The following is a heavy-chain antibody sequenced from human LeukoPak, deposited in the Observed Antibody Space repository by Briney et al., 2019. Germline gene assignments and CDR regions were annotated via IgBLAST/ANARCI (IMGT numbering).Heavy chain of an antibody. Sequence: GGSLRLSCAASGFTFSSYAMSWARQAPGKGLEWVSAISGSGGSTYYADSVKGRFTISRDNSKNTLYLQMNSLRAEDTAVYYCAKVLTGSGWPFDYWGQGTLVTVSS. CDR1: GFTFSSYA. J-gene: IGHJ4*02. D-gene: IGHD6-19*01. V-gene: IGHV3-23*01. CDR3: AKVLTGSGWPFDY. CDR2: ISGSGGST.